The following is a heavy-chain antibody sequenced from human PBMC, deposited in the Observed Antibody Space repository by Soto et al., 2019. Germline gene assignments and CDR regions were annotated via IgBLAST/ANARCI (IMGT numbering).Heavy chain of an antibody. D-gene: IGHD2-2*02. V-gene: IGHV1-18*01. CDR2: ISAYNGNT. J-gene: IGHJ5*02. CDR3: ARGVWGVVVPAAIRYNWSDP. Sequence: GASVKVSCKASGYTFTSYGISWVRQAPGQGLEWMGWISAYNGNTNYAQKLQGRVTMTTDTSTSTAYMELRSLRSDDTAVYYCARGVWGVVVPAAIRYNWSDPWGQGTLVTVSS. CDR1: GYTFTSYG.